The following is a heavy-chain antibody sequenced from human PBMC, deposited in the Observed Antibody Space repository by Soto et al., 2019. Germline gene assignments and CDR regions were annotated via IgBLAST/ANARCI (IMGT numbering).Heavy chain of an antibody. Sequence: ASVKVSCKASGYTFTGYCMHWVRQAPGQGLEWMGWINPNSGGTNYAQKFQGRVTMTRDTSISTAYMELSRLRSDDTAVYYCARVGASGGPPYYYYYGMDVWGQGTTVTVSS. V-gene: IGHV1-2*02. CDR1: GYTFTGYC. CDR2: INPNSGGT. J-gene: IGHJ6*02. D-gene: IGHD2-8*02. CDR3: ARVGASGGPPYYYYYGMDV.